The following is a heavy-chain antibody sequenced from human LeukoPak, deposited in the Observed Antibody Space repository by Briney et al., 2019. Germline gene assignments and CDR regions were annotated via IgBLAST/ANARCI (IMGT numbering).Heavy chain of an antibody. CDR3: ARVLTYGSRTYYFDY. CDR2: IYYSGST. V-gene: IGHV4-59*01. CDR1: GGSISGYY. D-gene: IGHD3-10*01. J-gene: IGHJ4*02. Sequence: PSETLSLTCTVSGGSISGYYWSWIRQPPGKGLEWIGYIYYSGSTNYNPSLKSRVTIPLDTSKNQFSLKLSSVTAADTAVYYCARVLTYGSRTYYFDYWGQGTLVTVSS.